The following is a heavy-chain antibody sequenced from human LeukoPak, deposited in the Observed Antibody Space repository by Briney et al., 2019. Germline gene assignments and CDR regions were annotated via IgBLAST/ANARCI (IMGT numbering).Heavy chain of an antibody. CDR3: AISPIGDCYDY. Sequence: SETLSLTCTVYGGSFSGYYWSWIRQPPGKGLEWIGEINHSGSTNYNPSLKSRVTISVDTSKNQFSLKLSSVTAADTAVYYCAISPIGDCYDYWGRGTLVTVSS. CDR2: INHSGST. J-gene: IGHJ4*02. V-gene: IGHV4-34*01. CDR1: GGSFSGYY. D-gene: IGHD4-17*01.